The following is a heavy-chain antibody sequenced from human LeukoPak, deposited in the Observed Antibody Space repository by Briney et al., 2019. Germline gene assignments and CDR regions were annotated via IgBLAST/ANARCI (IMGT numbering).Heavy chain of an antibody. V-gene: IGHV1-18*01. D-gene: IGHD2-15*01. CDR2: INGYNGDT. J-gene: IGHJ3*02. CDR1: GYTFGSYG. CDR3: ARGRMYDAFDI. Sequence: ASVKVSCKTSGYTFGSYGITWVRQAPGQGLEWMAWINGYNGDTDYAQNFQGRVTVTTDTSTSTVYMELRSLRSDDTAVYYCARGRMYDAFDIWGQGTMVTVSS.